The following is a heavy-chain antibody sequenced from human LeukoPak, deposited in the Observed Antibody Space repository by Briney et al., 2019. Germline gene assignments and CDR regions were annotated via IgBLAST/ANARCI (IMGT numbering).Heavy chain of an antibody. J-gene: IGHJ4*02. CDR3: ARERNVSDGFVIDY. V-gene: IGHV4-39*07. Sequence: SETLSLTCTVSGGSISSSSYYWGWIRQPPGKGLEWIGSIYYSGSTYYNPSLKSRVTISVDTSKNQFSLKLSSVTAADTAVYYCARERNVSDGFVIDYWGQGTLVTVSS. D-gene: IGHD2/OR15-2a*01. CDR1: GGSISSSSYY. CDR2: IYYSGST.